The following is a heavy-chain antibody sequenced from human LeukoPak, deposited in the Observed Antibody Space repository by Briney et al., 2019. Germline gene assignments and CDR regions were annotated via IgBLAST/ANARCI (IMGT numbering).Heavy chain of an antibody. V-gene: IGHV1-69*13. J-gene: IGHJ4*02. CDR2: IILFFCTP. CDR3: ARLSYDSSGYYSH. CDR1: GGTFSSYA. Sequence: ASVKVSCKASGGTFSSYAISWVRQAPGQGLEWVGGIILFFCTPIYPHKFQGRVTIPADESTITAYMELSSLRSEDTAVYYCARLSYDSSGYYSHWGQGTLVTVSS. D-gene: IGHD3-22*01.